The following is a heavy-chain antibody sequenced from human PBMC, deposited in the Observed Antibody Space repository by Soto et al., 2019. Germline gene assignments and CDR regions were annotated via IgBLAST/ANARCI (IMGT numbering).Heavy chain of an antibody. J-gene: IGHJ4*02. D-gene: IGHD3-10*01. V-gene: IGHV3-23*01. Sequence: GGSLRLSCAASGFTFSSYAMSWVRQAPGKGLEWVSAISGSGGSTYYADSVKGRFTISRDNSKNTLYLQMNSLRAEDTAVYYCAKGPPEAYYYGSGSYYPYWGQGTLVTVSS. CDR2: ISGSGGST. CDR1: GFTFSSYA. CDR3: AKGPPEAYYYGSGSYYPY.